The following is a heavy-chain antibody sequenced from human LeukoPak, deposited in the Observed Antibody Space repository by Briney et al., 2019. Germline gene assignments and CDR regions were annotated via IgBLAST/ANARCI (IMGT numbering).Heavy chain of an antibody. Sequence: GGSLRLSCAASGFTFSSYSMNWVRQAPGKGLEWVSSISSSSSYIYYADSVKGRFTISRDNAKNSLYLQMNSLRAEDTAVYYCAREGVLLWFGELPHAFDIWGQGTMVTVSS. CDR2: ISSSSSYI. J-gene: IGHJ3*02. V-gene: IGHV3-21*01. D-gene: IGHD3-10*01. CDR3: AREGVLLWFGELPHAFDI. CDR1: GFTFSSYS.